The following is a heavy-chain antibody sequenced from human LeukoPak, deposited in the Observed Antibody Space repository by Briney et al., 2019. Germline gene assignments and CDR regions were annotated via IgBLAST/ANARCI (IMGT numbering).Heavy chain of an antibody. D-gene: IGHD1-1*01. J-gene: IGHJ4*02. CDR1: GGSFSGYY. CDR3: AKDWTPLGGGGSDY. V-gene: IGHV4-34*01. CDR2: INHSGST. Sequence: SETLSLTCAVYGGSFSGYYWSWIRQPPGKGLEWIGEINHSGSTNYNPSFKSRVTISVDTSKNQFSLKLSSVTAADTDVYYCAKDWTPLGGGGSDYWGQGTLVTVSS.